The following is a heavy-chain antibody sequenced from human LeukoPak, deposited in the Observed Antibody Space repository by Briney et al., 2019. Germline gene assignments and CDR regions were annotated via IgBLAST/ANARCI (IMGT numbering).Heavy chain of an antibody. Sequence: EASVKVSCMASGYTFTGYYMHWVRQAPGQGVGWMGRINPNSGGTNYAQKFQGRVTMTRDTTISTAYMELRRLRSHDTAVYYCARGYYYDSSGYFGIFDYWGQGTLVTVSS. CDR3: ARGYYYDSSGYFGIFDY. CDR2: INPNSGGT. J-gene: IGHJ4*02. V-gene: IGHV1-2*06. D-gene: IGHD3-22*01. CDR1: GYTFTGYY.